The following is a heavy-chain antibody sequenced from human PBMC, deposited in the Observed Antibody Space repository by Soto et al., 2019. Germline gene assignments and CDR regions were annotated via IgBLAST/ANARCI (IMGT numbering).Heavy chain of an antibody. Sequence: QMEQSGAEVRKPGSSVKVSCKPSGGSLTSYPMAWVRQAPGQGFEWMGGIIPIHGTTEYAQKFQGRVTITADESTNRATLELTGLPSEATAGYYCARGWGLVSWGQGTRVTVSS. D-gene: IGHD3-16*01. CDR1: GGSLTSYP. J-gene: IGHJ4*02. V-gene: IGHV1-69*01. CDR2: IIPIHGTT. CDR3: ARGWGLVS.